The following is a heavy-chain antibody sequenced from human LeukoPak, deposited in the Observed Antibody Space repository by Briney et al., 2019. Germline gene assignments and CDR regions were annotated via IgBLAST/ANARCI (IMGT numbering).Heavy chain of an antibody. Sequence: GGSLRLSCAASEFTFSNYWMIWVRQAPGKGLEWVASIGQDGSENYYVDSVKGRFTISRDNAKNSLYLQMNSLRVEDTAVYYCATGGGWYFDYWGQGALITASS. CDR2: IGQDGSEN. D-gene: IGHD6-19*01. CDR3: ATGGGWYFDY. J-gene: IGHJ4*02. V-gene: IGHV3-7*01. CDR1: EFTFSNYW.